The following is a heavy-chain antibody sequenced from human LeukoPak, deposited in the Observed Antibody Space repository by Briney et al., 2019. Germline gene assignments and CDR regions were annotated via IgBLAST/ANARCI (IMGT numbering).Heavy chain of an antibody. CDR1: GYTFTGYY. Sequence: ASVKVSCKASGYTFTGYYMHWVRQAPGQGLEWMGWINPNSGGTNYAQKFQGRVTMTRDTSISTAYMELSRLRSDDTAVYYCARPKRGFGAAAVYFDPWGQGTLVTVSS. CDR2: INPNSGGT. V-gene: IGHV1-2*02. CDR3: ARPKRGFGAAAVYFDP. D-gene: IGHD6-13*01. J-gene: IGHJ5*02.